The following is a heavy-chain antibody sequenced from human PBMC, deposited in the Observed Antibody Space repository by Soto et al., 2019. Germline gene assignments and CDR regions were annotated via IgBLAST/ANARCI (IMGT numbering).Heavy chain of an antibody. CDR3: AHKGNYYSMDV. Sequence: SGPTLVNPTQTLTLTCTFSGFSLSTSGVGVGWIRHPPGKALECLALIYWNDDKRFSPSLKSRLTITKDTSKNQVVLTMTNMDPVDTATYFCAHKGNYYSMDVWGQGTTVTVSS. J-gene: IGHJ6*02. CDR1: GFSLSTSGVG. CDR2: IYWNDDK. V-gene: IGHV2-5*01.